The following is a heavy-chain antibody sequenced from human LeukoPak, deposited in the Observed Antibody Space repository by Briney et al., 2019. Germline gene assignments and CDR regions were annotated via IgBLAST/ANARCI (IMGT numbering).Heavy chain of an antibody. V-gene: IGHV3-33*06. CDR3: AKDRYYDILTGYNYFDY. D-gene: IGHD3-9*01. J-gene: IGHJ4*02. CDR1: GFTFSSYG. Sequence: GGSLRLSCAASGFTFSSYGMHWVRQAPGKGLEWVAVIWYEGSNKYYADSVKGRFTISRDNSKNTLYLQMNSLRAEDTAVYYCAKDRYYDILTGYNYFDYWGQGTLVTVSS. CDR2: IWYEGSNK.